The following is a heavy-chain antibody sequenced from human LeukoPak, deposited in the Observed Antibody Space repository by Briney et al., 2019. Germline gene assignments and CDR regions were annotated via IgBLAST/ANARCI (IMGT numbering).Heavy chain of an antibody. D-gene: IGHD2-21*02. J-gene: IGHJ5*02. V-gene: IGHV4-38-2*02. CDR2: IYHSGST. Sequence: SETLSLTCTVSGYSISSGYYWGWIRQPPGKGLEWTGNIYHSGSTYYNPSLKSRVAISIDTSKNQFSLKLNSVTVADTAVYYCARKYCGGDCYPPRVGWFDPWGQGTLVTVSS. CDR1: GYSISSGYY. CDR3: ARKYCGGDCYPPRVGWFDP.